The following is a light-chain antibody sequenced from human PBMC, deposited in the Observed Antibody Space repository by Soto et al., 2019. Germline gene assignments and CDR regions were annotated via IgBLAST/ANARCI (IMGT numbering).Light chain of an antibody. J-gene: IGLJ1*01. V-gene: IGLV2-14*01. CDR3: SSYTSSSTLYV. Sequence: QSALTQPASVSGSPGQSITISCTGTSSDVGGYNYVSWYQQHPGKAHKLMIYDVSNRPSGVSNRFSGSKSGNTSSLTIPWLQAEDEADYYCSSYTSSSTLYVFGTGTKLTVL. CDR2: DVS. CDR1: SSDVGGYNY.